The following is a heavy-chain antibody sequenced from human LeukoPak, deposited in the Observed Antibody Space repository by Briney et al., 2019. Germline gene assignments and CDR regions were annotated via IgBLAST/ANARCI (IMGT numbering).Heavy chain of an antibody. CDR3: ARGGCSGGTCYSLYYYNMDV. Sequence: SSETLSLTCTVSGGSISGYYWNWIRQPPGKGLEWIGYIYYSGSTNYNPSLKSRVTISVDTSDNQFSLKLSSVTAADTAIYYCARGGCSGGTCYSLYYYNMDVWGKGTTVTVSS. V-gene: IGHV4-59*12. CDR2: IYYSGST. D-gene: IGHD2-15*01. CDR1: GGSISGYY. J-gene: IGHJ6*03.